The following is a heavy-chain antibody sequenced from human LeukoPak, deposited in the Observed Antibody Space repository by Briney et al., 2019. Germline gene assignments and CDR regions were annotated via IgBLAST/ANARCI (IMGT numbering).Heavy chain of an antibody. CDR2: ISYDGSNK. CDR1: GFTFSSYA. V-gene: IGHV3-30*04. CDR3: ARDLPDY. J-gene: IGHJ4*02. Sequence: GSLRLSCAASGFTFSSYAMHWVRQAPGKGLEWVAVISYDGSNKYYADSVKGRFTISRDNSKNTLYLQMNSLRAEDTAVYYCARDLPDYWGQGTLVTVSS.